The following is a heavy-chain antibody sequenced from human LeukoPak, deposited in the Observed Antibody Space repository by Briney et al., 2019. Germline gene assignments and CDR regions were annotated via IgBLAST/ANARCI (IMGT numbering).Heavy chain of an antibody. V-gene: IGHV3-13*01. CDR3: ARESPTDAFDI. Sequence: GGSLKLSCAASGFTFSSYDMHWVRQATGKGLEWVSAIGTAGDTYYPGSVKGRFTISRENAKNSLYLQMNSLRAGDTAVYYCARESPTDAFDIWGQGTMVTVPS. J-gene: IGHJ3*02. CDR2: IGTAGDT. CDR1: GFTFSSYD.